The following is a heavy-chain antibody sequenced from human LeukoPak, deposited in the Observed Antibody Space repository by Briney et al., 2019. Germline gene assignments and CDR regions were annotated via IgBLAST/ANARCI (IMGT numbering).Heavy chain of an antibody. J-gene: IGHJ4*02. CDR1: GGSISSYY. D-gene: IGHD6-13*01. CDR3: ARHSAIAAAGTDYFDY. V-gene: IGHV4-59*08. CDR2: IYYSGST. Sequence: PSETLSLTCTVSGGSISSYYWSWIRQPPGKGLEWIGYIYYSGSTNYNPSLKSRVTISVDTSKNQFSLKLSSGTAADTAVYYCARHSAIAAAGTDYFDYWGQGTLVTVSS.